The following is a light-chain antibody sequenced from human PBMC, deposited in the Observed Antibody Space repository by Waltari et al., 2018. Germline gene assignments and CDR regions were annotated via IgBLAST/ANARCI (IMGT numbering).Light chain of an antibody. J-gene: IGKJ2*01. CDR1: QSVLYSLNNKNY. CDR3: QQYNNWPRYT. Sequence: DIVMTQSPDSLAVSLGERATINCRSSQSVLYSLNNKNYLAWFQQKPGQPPKLLIYWASTRESGVPDRFSGSGSGTDFTLTISSLQAEDVAVYYCQQYNNWPRYTFGQGTKLEIK. CDR2: WAS. V-gene: IGKV4-1*01.